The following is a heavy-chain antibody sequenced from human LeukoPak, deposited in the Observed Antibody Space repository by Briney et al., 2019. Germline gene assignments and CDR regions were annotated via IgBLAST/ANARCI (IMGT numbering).Heavy chain of an antibody. CDR3: ASSDILTGDDAFDI. CDR1: GGSISSYY. CDR2: IYYSGST. J-gene: IGHJ3*02. D-gene: IGHD3-9*01. V-gene: IGHV4-59*01. Sequence: SETLSLTCTVSGGSISSYYWSWIRQPPGKGLVWIGYIYYSGSTNYNPSLKSRVTISVDTSKNQFSLKLSSVTAADTAVYYCASSDILTGDDAFDIWGQGTMVTVSS.